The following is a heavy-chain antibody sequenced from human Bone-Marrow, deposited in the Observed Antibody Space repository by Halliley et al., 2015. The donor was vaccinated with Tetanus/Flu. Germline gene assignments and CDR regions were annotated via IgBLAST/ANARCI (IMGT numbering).Heavy chain of an antibody. V-gene: IGHV3-21*01. D-gene: IGHD6-13*01. CDR2: ISSSGSYI. J-gene: IGHJ2*01. CDR3: ARDPSSGWYFSGYFDL. Sequence: AVSGFTFRSYSMNWVRQAPEKGLEWVSSISSSGSYIYYADSVKGRFTISKDNAKKSLYLQMDSLRAEDTAVYYCARDPSSGWYFSGYFDLWGRGTLVTVSS. CDR1: GFTFRSYS.